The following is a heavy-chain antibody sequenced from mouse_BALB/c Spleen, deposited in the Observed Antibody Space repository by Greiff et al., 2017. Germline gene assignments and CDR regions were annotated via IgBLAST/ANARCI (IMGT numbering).Heavy chain of an antibody. CDR2: ISSGSSTI. CDR1: GFTFSSFG. J-gene: IGHJ2*01. V-gene: IGHV5-17*02. CDR3: ARSPYDYDYYFDY. Sequence: EVQGVESGGGLVQPGGSRKLSCAASGFTFSSFGMHWVRQAPEKGLEWVAYISSGSSTIYYADTVKGRFTISRDNPKNTLFLQMTSLRSEDTAMYYCARSPYDYDYYFDYWGQGTTLTVSS. D-gene: IGHD2-4*01.